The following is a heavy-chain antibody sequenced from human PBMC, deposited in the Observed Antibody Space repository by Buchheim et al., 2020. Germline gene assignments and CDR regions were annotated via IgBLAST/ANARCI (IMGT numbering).Heavy chain of an antibody. CDR2: ISSSGSTI. V-gene: IGHV3-48*03. CDR3: ARGYDFWSGYYTGDGYYYYYGMDV. D-gene: IGHD3-3*01. J-gene: IGHJ6*02. Sequence: EVQLVESGGGLVQPGGSLRLSCAASGFTFSSYEMNWVRQAPGKGLEWVSYISSSGSTIYYADSVKGRFHISRDNAKNSLNLQMNSLRAEDTAVYYCARGYDFWSGYYTGDGYYYYYGMDVWGQGTT. CDR1: GFTFSSYE.